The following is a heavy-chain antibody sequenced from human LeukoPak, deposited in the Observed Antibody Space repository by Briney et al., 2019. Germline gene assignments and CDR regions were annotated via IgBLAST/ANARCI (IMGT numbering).Heavy chain of an antibody. CDR1: GYTLTELS. Sequence: ASVKVSCKVSGYTLTELSMHWVRQAPGKGLEWMGGFDPEDGETIYAQKFQGRVTMTEDTSTDTAYMELSSLRSEDTAVYYCARERESDDYYDHAFDIWGQGTMVTVSS. V-gene: IGHV1-24*01. D-gene: IGHD3-22*01. CDR2: FDPEDGET. J-gene: IGHJ3*02. CDR3: ARERESDDYYDHAFDI.